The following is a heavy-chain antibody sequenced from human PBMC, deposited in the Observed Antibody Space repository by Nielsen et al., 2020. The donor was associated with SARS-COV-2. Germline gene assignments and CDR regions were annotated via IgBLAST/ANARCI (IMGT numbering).Heavy chain of an antibody. CDR3: AKDGEPYDFWSGYDY. D-gene: IGHD3-3*01. J-gene: IGHJ4*02. CDR1: GFTFDDYA. Sequence: SLKISCAASGFTFDDYAMHWVRQAPGKGLEWVSGISWNSGSIGYADSVKGRFTISRDNSKNTLYLQMNSLRAEDTAVYYCAKDGEPYDFWSGYDYWGQGTLVTVSS. CDR2: ISWNSGSI. V-gene: IGHV3-9*01.